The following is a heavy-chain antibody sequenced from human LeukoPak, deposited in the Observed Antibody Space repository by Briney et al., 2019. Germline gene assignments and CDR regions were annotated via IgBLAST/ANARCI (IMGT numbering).Heavy chain of an antibody. CDR1: GGSVNSYY. Sequence: KPSETLSLTCTVSGGSVNSYYLSWIRQPAGKTLEWIGRIYDGGSTNYNPSLKSRVTISVDTSKNQFSLKVTSVTAADTAVYYCASAYYDILGGHFDYWGQGTLVTVSS. D-gene: IGHD3-9*01. V-gene: IGHV4-4*07. J-gene: IGHJ4*02. CDR2: IYDGGST. CDR3: ASAYYDILGGHFDY.